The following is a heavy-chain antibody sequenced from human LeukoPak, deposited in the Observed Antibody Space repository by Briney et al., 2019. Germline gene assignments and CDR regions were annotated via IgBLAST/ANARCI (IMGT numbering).Heavy chain of an antibody. V-gene: IGHV4-59*01. CDR2: MHSTGST. J-gene: IGHJ4*02. Sequence: SETLSLTCTVSGASISGYYWSWIRQPPGKGLEWIGYMHSTGSTNQNPYLKSRVTMSVAAPKNQFSLKLTSVTAADTAVYYCARYHCPTDICDGFDYWGLGTLVTVST. CDR1: GASISGYY. D-gene: IGHD2-8*01. CDR3: ARYHCPTDICDGFDY.